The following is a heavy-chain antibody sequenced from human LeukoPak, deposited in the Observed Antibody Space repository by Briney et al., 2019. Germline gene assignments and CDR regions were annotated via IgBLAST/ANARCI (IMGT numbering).Heavy chain of an antibody. Sequence: PGGSLRLSCAASGFTFSDYYMSWIRQAPGKGLEWVSYISSSGSTIYYADSVKGRFTISRDNAKNSLYLQMNSLRAEDTAVYYCSGSQHFFFRPWSPVSGFDYWGQGTLVTVSS. CDR1: GFTFSDYY. CDR3: SGSQHFFFRPWSPVSGFDY. CDR2: ISSSGSTI. D-gene: IGHD3-3*02. J-gene: IGHJ4*02. V-gene: IGHV3-11*01.